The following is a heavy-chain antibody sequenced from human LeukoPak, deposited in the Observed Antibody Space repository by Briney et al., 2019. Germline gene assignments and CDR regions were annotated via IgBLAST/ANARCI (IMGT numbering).Heavy chain of an antibody. CDR1: GFTFSNAW. V-gene: IGHV3-15*01. CDR3: TTSSPFYSSSWFRPHG. CDR2: IKSKTDGGTT. D-gene: IGHD6-13*01. J-gene: IGHJ4*02. Sequence: GGSLRLSCAASGFTFSNAWMSCVRQAPGKGLEWVGRIKSKTDGGTTDYAAPVKGRFTISRDDSKNTLYLQMNSLKTEDTAVYYCTTSSPFYSSSWFRPHGWGQGTLVTVSS.